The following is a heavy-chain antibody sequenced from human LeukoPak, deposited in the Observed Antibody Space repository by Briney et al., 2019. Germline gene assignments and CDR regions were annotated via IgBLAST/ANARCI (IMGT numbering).Heavy chain of an antibody. V-gene: IGHV3-20*04. CDR1: GFTFDDYG. J-gene: IGHJ4*02. CDR2: INWNGGST. D-gene: IGHD2-15*01. CDR3: ARSVAASRDY. Sequence: AGGSLRLSCAASGFTFDDYGMSWVRQAPGKGLEWVSGINWNGGSTGYADSVKGRFTISRDNAKNSLYLQMNSLRAGDTALYYCARSVAASRDYWGQGTLVTVSS.